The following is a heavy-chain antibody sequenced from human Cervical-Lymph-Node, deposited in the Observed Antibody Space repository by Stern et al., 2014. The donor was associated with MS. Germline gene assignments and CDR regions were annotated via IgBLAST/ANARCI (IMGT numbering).Heavy chain of an antibody. CDR1: GGTFSSDA. Sequence: QVQLLQSGAEVKKPGSSMKVSCKASGGTFSSDAIGWVRQAPGQGLEWMGGIIPIFETANYAQKFQGIVTITADQSTKTAYLELSSLTSGDTAMYFCASGTRSSWYFDFWGQGTLVTVST. J-gene: IGHJ4*02. D-gene: IGHD6-13*01. CDR3: ASGTRSSWYFDF. CDR2: IIPIFETA. V-gene: IGHV1-69*01.